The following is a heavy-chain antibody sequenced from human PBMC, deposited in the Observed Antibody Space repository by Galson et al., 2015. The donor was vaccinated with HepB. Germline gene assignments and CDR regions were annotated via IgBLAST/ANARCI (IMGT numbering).Heavy chain of an antibody. D-gene: IGHD6-13*01. CDR2: IYRGVTT. CDR3: ARGYASSCNSGLGY. J-gene: IGHJ4*02. V-gene: IGHV3-53*01. Sequence: SLRLSCAASEFSVSNNYMIWVRQAPGKGLEWVSVIYRGVTTYYADSVKGRFTISRDNSKNTLYLQMNSLRAEDTAVYYCARGYASSCNSGLGYWGQGTLVTVSS. CDR1: EFSVSNNY.